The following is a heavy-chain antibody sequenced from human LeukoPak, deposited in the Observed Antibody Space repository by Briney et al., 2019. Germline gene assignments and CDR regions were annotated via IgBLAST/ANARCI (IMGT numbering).Heavy chain of an antibody. CDR3: VVGDYYDSSGYYRAFQH. Sequence: GGSLRLSCAASGFTFSSSAMTWVRQAPGKGLEWVSAISGSGSSTYYADSVKGRFTISRDNAKNSLYLQMNSLRAEDTAVYYCVVGDYYDSSGYYRAFQHWGQGTLVTVSS. CDR2: ISGSGSST. D-gene: IGHD3-22*01. V-gene: IGHV3-23*01. CDR1: GFTFSSSA. J-gene: IGHJ1*01.